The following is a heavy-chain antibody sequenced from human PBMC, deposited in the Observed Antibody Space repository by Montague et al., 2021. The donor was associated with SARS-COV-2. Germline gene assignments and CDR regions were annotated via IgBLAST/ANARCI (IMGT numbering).Heavy chain of an antibody. CDR2: INHGGTT. CDR1: GGSFTTYY. Sequence: SETLSLTCAVYGGSFTTYYWSWIRQPPGKGLEWIGEINHGGTTNFNPALKSRVTMSVDTSKNQFSLTLTSVTTADTAIYFCARNSFRARFLDWSFYFTFWGQGPVVTVSS. V-gene: IGHV4-34*01. D-gene: IGHD3/OR15-3a*01. J-gene: IGHJ4*02. CDR3: ARNSFRARFLDWSFYFTF.